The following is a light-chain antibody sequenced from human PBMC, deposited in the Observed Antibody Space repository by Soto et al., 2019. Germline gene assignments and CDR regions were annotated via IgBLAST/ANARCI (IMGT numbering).Light chain of an antibody. CDR3: QQYNNGYT. CDR2: GAS. J-gene: IGKJ2*01. CDR1: QSVSSN. Sequence: EIVMTQSPATLSVSPGERATLSCRASQSVSSNLAWYQQKPGQAPRLLNYGASTRATGIPARFSGSGSGTELTLTISSLQSEDFAVYYCQQYNNGYTFGQGTKLEIK. V-gene: IGKV3-15*01.